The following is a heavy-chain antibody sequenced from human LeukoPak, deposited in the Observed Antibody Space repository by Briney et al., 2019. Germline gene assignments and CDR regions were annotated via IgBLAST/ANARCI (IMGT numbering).Heavy chain of an antibody. Sequence: ASVKVSCKASGYTFTSYGISWVRQGPGQGLEWMGWISAYNGNTNYAQKLQGRVTMTTDTSTSTAYMELRSLRSDDTAVYYCARDLSTAMVAYYFDYWGQGTLVTVSS. V-gene: IGHV1-18*01. CDR2: ISAYNGNT. D-gene: IGHD5-18*01. CDR3: ARDLSTAMVAYYFDY. J-gene: IGHJ4*02. CDR1: GYTFTSYG.